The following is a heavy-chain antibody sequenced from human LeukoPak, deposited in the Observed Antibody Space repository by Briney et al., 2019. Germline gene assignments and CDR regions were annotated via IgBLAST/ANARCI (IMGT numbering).Heavy chain of an antibody. Sequence: SVKLSCKASGGTFSNYAFSWVRQAPGQGLEWMGGIIPIFRTTNYAEQFQGRVTITTDESTNTAYLDLSSLRSEDTAVYYCAKDDGSATMGFDSWGQGTLVSVSS. CDR2: IIPIFRTT. V-gene: IGHV1-69*05. D-gene: IGHD1-26*01. J-gene: IGHJ5*01. CDR3: AKDDGSATMGFDS. CDR1: GGTFSNYA.